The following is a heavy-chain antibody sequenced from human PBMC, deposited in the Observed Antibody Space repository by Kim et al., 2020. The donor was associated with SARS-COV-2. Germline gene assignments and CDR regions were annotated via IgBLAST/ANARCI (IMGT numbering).Heavy chain of an antibody. CDR3: ARLWLGQFDY. V-gene: IGHV5-51*01. D-gene: IGHD3-10*01. Sequence: GESLKISCKGSGYTFTSYWIVWVRQIPGKGLEWMGIIFPSDSDTRYSPSFEGQVTISADKSFSTAYLQWSSLKASDTAMYYCARLWLGQFDYWGQGALVTVSS. J-gene: IGHJ4*02. CDR2: IFPSDSDT. CDR1: GYTFTSYW.